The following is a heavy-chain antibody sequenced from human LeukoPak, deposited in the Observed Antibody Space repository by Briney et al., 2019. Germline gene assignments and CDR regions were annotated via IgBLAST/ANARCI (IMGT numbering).Heavy chain of an antibody. CDR3: VRPRRGYSGYGFDP. Sequence: PSETLSLTCTVSGGSISSSSYYWGWIRQPPGKGLEWIGSISYSGSTYYNPSLKSRVTISVDTSKNQFSLKLSSVTAADTAVYYCVRPRRGYSGYGFDPWGQGTLVTVSS. CDR2: ISYSGST. D-gene: IGHD5-12*01. V-gene: IGHV4-39*01. CDR1: GGSISSSSYY. J-gene: IGHJ5*02.